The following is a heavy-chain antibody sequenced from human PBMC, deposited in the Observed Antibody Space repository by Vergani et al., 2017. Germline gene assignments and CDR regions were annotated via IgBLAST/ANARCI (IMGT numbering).Heavy chain of an antibody. Sequence: EVQLVETGGGLIQPGGSLRLSCAASGFTVSSNYMSWVRQAPGKGLEWVSVIYSCGSTYYADSVKGRFTISRDNSKNTLYLQMNSLRAEDTAVYYCARVPINDFLFDYWGQGTLVTVSS. CDR2: IYSCGST. CDR1: GFTVSSNY. V-gene: IGHV3-53*02. CDR3: ARVPINDFLFDY. J-gene: IGHJ4*02. D-gene: IGHD2-2*01.